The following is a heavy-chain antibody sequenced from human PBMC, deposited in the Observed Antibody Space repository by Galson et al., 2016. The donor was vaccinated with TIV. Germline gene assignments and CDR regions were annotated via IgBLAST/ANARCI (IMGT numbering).Heavy chain of an antibody. CDR3: ARAFWTGNYYFGY. J-gene: IGHJ4*02. CDR2: IYPGDSET. D-gene: IGHD3/OR15-3a*01. V-gene: IGHV5-51*01. Sequence: QSGAEVKKSGESLKISCKGSGYRFTNYWIGWVRQMPGKGLEWVAIIYPGDSETRYSPSFQGQVTISADKSINTAFVQWSSLKASDTAMYYCARAFWTGNYYFGYWGQGTLVTVSS. CDR1: GYRFTNYW.